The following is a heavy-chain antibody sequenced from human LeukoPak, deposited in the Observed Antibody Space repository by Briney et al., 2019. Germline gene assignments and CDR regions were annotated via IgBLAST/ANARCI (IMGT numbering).Heavy chain of an antibody. CDR3: ARSTPTNYYYDSSGYTRGDY. Sequence: ASVKVSCKASGYTFTGYYMHWVRQAPGQGLEWMGWINPNRGGTNYAQKFQGRVTMTRDTSISTAYMELSRLRSDDTAVYYCARSTPTNYYYDSSGYTRGDYWGQGTLVTVSS. D-gene: IGHD3-22*01. J-gene: IGHJ4*02. V-gene: IGHV1-2*02. CDR2: INPNRGGT. CDR1: GYTFTGYY.